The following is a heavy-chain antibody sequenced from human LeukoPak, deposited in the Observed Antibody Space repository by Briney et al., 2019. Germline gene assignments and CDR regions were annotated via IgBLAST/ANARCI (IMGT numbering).Heavy chain of an antibody. V-gene: IGHV1-69*06. Sequence: ASVKVSCKASGGTFSGHGISWVRQAPGQGLEWMGGIIPLSGPANYAPKFQGTVTITADKSTGTAYLELNSLRSEDTAVYYCAKAGIQLWEGDSFYYYLDVWGKGTTVTVSS. CDR1: GGTFSGHG. J-gene: IGHJ6*03. CDR3: AKAGIQLWEGDSFYYYLDV. D-gene: IGHD5-18*01. CDR2: IIPLSGPA.